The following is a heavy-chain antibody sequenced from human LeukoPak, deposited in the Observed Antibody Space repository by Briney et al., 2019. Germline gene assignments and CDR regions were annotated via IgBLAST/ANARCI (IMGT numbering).Heavy chain of an antibody. CDR3: ARDISQFAAAGPWFDP. J-gene: IGHJ5*02. CDR1: GLTFAKYP. D-gene: IGHD6-13*01. CDR2: TNPKTGDT. Sequence: EASVKVSCKASGLTFAKYPLYWMRQAPGQGLEWMGWTNPKTGDTNFALKFQGRVTMTRDTSISTAYLEVHSLTSDDTATFYCARDISQFAAAGPWFDPWGQGTLIIVSS. V-gene: IGHV1-2*02.